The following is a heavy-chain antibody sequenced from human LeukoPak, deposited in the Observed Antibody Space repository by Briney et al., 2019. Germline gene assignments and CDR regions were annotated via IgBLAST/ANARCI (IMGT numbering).Heavy chain of an antibody. D-gene: IGHD3-22*01. CDR3: AREYNYYDSSGWDAFEI. J-gene: IGHJ3*02. Sequence: SETLSLTCTVSGGSISTYYWNWIRQPPGKGLEWLGYIYYSGSTNYNPSLTGRVTISVDTSKNQFSLKLSSVTAADTAVYYCAREYNYYDSSGWDAFEIWGQGTMVTVSS. CDR1: GGSISTYY. V-gene: IGHV4-59*01. CDR2: IYYSGST.